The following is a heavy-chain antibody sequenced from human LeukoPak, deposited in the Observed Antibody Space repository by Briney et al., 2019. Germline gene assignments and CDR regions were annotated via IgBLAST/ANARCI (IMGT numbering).Heavy chain of an antibody. Sequence: GGSLRLSCAASGLTFSGYWMNWVRQAPGKGLEWVANIKPDGSEKYYVDSVKGRFTISRDNAKNSLYLQMTSLRAEDTAVHYCARGSGDYSGQGTLVTVSS. CDR2: IKPDGSEK. J-gene: IGHJ4*02. CDR1: GLTFSGYW. CDR3: ARGSGDY. V-gene: IGHV3-7*04.